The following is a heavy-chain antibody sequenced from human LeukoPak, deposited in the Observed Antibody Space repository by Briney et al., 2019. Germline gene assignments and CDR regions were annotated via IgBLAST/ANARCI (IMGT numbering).Heavy chain of an antibody. V-gene: IGHV4-59*12. CDR2: MYYSGST. D-gene: IGHD6-19*01. CDR1: GGSIRSYY. CDR3: ARGHYTSAWYWYFDL. J-gene: IGHJ2*01. Sequence: SETLSLTCTVSGGSIRSYYWSWIRQPPGKGLAWIGYMYYSGSTKYNPSLKSRVTISLDTSKNHFSLELSPVTAADTAVYYCARGHYTSAWYWYFDLWGRGTLVTVSS.